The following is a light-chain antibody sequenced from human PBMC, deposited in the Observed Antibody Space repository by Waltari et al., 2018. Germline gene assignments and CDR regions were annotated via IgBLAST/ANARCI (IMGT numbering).Light chain of an antibody. V-gene: IGKV1-5*03. CDR3: QQYNFYSLT. CDR2: KAF. CDR1: QSIRSD. Sequence: DIQMTQSTSTLSASLGDRVTITCRPSQSIRSDLAWYQQKPGRAPKLLIYKAFTLESGVPSRFSGSGSGTEFTLSISSLQPDNCATYYCQQYNFYSLTFGQGTKVDI. J-gene: IGKJ1*01.